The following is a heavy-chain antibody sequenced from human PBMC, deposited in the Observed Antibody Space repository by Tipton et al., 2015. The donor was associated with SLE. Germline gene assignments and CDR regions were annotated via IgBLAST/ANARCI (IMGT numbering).Heavy chain of an antibody. D-gene: IGHD2-15*01. CDR2: INHSAST. V-gene: IGHV4-34*01. CDR3: ARQTQSIVVVVAATPAPWFDY. CDR1: GGSFSGYY. J-gene: IGHJ4*02. Sequence: TLSLTCAAYGGSFSGYYWSWIRQPPGKGLEWIGEINHSASTNYNPTLKSRVTISVDTSKNQFSLKLSSVTAADTAVYYCARQTQSIVVVVAATPAPWFDYWGQGTLVTVSS.